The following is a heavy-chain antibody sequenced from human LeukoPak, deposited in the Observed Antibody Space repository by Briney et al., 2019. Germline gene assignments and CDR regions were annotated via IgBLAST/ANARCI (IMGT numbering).Heavy chain of an antibody. J-gene: IGHJ4*02. Sequence: SGGSLRLSCAASGFTFSSYAMSWVRQAPGKGLEWVSSVSGSGGSTYYADSVKGRFTISRDNSKNTLYLQMNSLRAEDTAVYYCAKDRAVVPAATYDYWGQGTLVTVSS. D-gene: IGHD2-2*01. CDR1: GFTFSSYA. CDR2: VSGSGGST. CDR3: AKDRAVVPAATYDY. V-gene: IGHV3-23*01.